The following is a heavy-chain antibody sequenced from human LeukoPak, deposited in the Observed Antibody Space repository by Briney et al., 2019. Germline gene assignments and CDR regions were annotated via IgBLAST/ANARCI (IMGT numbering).Heavy chain of an antibody. CDR2: ISTTSSYT. Sequence: GGSLRLSCAASGFLFSDCYMRWIRQAPGKGLEWVSYISTTSSYTAYADSVRGRFPISRENAKNSQYLQMNGLRAEDTAVDFCPKATKTGTGAPALAIDYWGQGTLVTVSS. CDR1: GFLFSDCY. CDR3: PKATKTGTGAPALAIDY. D-gene: IGHD1-7*01. V-gene: IGHV3-11*05. J-gene: IGHJ4*02.